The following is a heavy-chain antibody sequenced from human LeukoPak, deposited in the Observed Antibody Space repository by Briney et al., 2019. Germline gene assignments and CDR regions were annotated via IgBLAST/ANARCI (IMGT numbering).Heavy chain of an antibody. V-gene: IGHV3-21*01. CDR2: ITSSSTYI. D-gene: IGHD4-17*01. Sequence: GGSLRLSCAASGFTFSSYNMNWVRQAPGKGLEWVSSITSSSTYIYYTDSVKGRSTISRDNAKNSLYLQMNSLRAEDTAVYYCARDYGDFLEYFDPWGQGTLVTVSS. CDR3: ARDYGDFLEYFDP. CDR1: GFTFSSYN. J-gene: IGHJ5*02.